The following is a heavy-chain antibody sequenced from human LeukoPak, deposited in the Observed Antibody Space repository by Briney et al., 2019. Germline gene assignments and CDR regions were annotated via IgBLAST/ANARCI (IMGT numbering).Heavy chain of an antibody. Sequence: GGSLRLSCTTSGFFFGAYAMSWFRQAPGKGLEWVGFIRSKTYGGAIEYAASVKGRFTISRDDSKGIAYLQMNSLKTEDTAVYYCTRVTYYDSSGEYYFDYWGLGTLVTVSS. V-gene: IGHV3-49*03. CDR3: TRVTYYDSSGEYYFDY. CDR2: IRSKTYGGAI. CDR1: GFFFGAYA. J-gene: IGHJ4*02. D-gene: IGHD3-22*01.